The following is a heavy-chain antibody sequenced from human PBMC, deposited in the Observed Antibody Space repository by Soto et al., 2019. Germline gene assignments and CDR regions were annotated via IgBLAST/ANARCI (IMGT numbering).Heavy chain of an antibody. D-gene: IGHD5-12*01. J-gene: IGHJ6*02. CDR3: GRAAGYSGNDYVYYYGMDV. Sequence: QVQLVESGGGVVQPGRSLRLSCAASGFTFRNYGMHWVRQAPANGLEWVAVVWYDGGNKNYVDSVKGRFTISRDNSRNTLYLQMNSLRDEDTAVYYCGRAAGYSGNDYVYYYGMDVWGQGTTVTVSS. V-gene: IGHV3-33*01. CDR2: VWYDGGNK. CDR1: GFTFRNYG.